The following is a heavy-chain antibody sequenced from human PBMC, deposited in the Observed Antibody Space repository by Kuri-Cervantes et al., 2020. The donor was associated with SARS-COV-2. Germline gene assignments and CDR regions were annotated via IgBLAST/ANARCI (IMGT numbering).Heavy chain of an antibody. V-gene: IGHV1-8*02. CDR2: MNPDTGNA. J-gene: IGHJ4*02. CDR1: GYTFTNND. D-gene: IGHD3-22*01. Sequence: ASVKVSCKASGYTFTNNDINWVRQASGQGLEWMGWMNPDTGNAGYAQKFQGRVTMTRITSTSTAYMELSSLRFEDSAVYYCARGGYYDSSGKHDYWGQGTLVTVSS. CDR3: ARGGYYDSSGKHDY.